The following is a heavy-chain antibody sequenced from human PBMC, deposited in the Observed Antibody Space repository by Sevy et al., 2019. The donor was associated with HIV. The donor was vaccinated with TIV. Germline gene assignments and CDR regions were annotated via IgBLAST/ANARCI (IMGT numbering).Heavy chain of an antibody. J-gene: IGHJ4*02. CDR2: MSSSGSK. CDR3: ARHPHGRLTYATGRYYFDP. V-gene: IGHV4-39*01. D-gene: IGHD2-8*01. Sequence: SETLSLTCNVSADSIISTSYYWAWIRQPPGKGLEWIASMSSSGSKYYSPSLKTRTTISVDTSKNQFSLNLSPVTAADTAIYYCARHPHGRLTYATGRYYFDPWDLGTVVTVSS. CDR1: ADSIISTSYY.